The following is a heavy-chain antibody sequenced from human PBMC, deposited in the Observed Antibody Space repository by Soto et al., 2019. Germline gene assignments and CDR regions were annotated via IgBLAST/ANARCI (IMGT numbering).Heavy chain of an antibody. J-gene: IGHJ4*02. V-gene: IGHV1-69*13. Sequence: ASVKVSCKASGGTFSSYAISWVRQAPGQGLEWMGGIIPIFGTANYAQKFQGRVTITADESTSTAYMELSSLRSEDTAVYYCAKAFRVVVAAAAGTNWGQGTLVTVSS. D-gene: IGHD2-15*01. CDR2: IIPIFGTA. CDR1: GGTFSSYA. CDR3: AKAFRVVVAAAAGTN.